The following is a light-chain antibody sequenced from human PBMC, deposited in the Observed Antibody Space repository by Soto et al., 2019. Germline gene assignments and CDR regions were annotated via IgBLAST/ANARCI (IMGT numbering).Light chain of an antibody. CDR1: QSVSSS. V-gene: IGKV3-20*01. Sequence: EIVLTQSPGTLSLSPGEGATLSCRASQSVSSSLAWYQQQRGQAPRLLIHGASRRATGIPDRFSGSGSGTDFTLTISRLEPEDFAVYYCQQYGGSPRTFGQGTKVEVK. CDR3: QQYGGSPRT. J-gene: IGKJ1*01. CDR2: GAS.